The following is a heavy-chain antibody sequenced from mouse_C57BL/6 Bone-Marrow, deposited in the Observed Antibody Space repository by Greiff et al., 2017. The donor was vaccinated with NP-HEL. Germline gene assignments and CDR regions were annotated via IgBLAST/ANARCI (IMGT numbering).Heavy chain of an antibody. CDR2: INPNNGGT. CDR1: GYTFTDYY. J-gene: IGHJ2*01. Sequence: EVKLMESGPELVKPGASVKISCKASGYTFTDYYMNWVKQSHGKSLEWIGDINPNNGGTSYNQKFKGKATLTVDKSSSTAYMELRSLTSEDSAVYYCARNPLIYYYGSSYFDYWGQGTTLTVSS. CDR3: ARNPLIYYYGSSYFDY. D-gene: IGHD1-1*01. V-gene: IGHV1-26*01.